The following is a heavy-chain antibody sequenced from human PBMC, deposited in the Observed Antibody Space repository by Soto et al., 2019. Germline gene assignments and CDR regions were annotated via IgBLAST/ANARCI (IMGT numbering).Heavy chain of an antibody. Sequence: TLSLTCTVSGGSIISYYWSWIRQPPGKALEWLALIYWDDDKRYSPSLKSRLTITKDTSKNQVVLTMTNMDPVDTATYYCAHIGRIAVAGHDENWFDPWGQGTLVTVSS. CDR3: AHIGRIAVAGHDENWFDP. D-gene: IGHD6-19*01. CDR1: GGSIISYYW. V-gene: IGHV2-5*08. J-gene: IGHJ5*02. CDR2: IYWDDDK.